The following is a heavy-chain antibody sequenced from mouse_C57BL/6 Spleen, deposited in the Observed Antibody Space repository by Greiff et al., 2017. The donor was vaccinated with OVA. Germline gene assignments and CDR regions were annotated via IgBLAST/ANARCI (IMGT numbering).Heavy chain of an antibody. V-gene: IGHV3-6*01. Sequence: EVKLQESGPGLVKPSQSLSLTCSVTGYSITSGYYWNWIRQFPGNKLEWMGYISYDGSNNYNPSLKNRISITRDTSKNQFFLKLNYVTTEDTATYYCAREGDYGGFDYWGQGTTLTVSS. D-gene: IGHD2-4*01. CDR1: GYSITSGYY. CDR2: ISYDGSN. CDR3: AREGDYGGFDY. J-gene: IGHJ2*01.